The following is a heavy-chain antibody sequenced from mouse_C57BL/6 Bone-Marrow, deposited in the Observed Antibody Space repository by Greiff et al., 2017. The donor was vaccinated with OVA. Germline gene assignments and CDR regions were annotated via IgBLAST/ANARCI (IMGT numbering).Heavy chain of an antibody. CDR2: ISDGGSYT. J-gene: IGHJ2*01. D-gene: IGHD4-1*01. Sequence: EVNVVESGGGLVKPGGSLKLSCAASGFTFSSYAMSWVRQTPEKRLEWVATISDGGSYTYYPDNVKGRFTISRDNAKNNLYLQMSHLKSEDTAMYYCARDPGRGGTPFDYWGQGTTLTVSS. V-gene: IGHV5-4*01. CDR1: GFTFSSYA. CDR3: ARDPGRGGTPFDY.